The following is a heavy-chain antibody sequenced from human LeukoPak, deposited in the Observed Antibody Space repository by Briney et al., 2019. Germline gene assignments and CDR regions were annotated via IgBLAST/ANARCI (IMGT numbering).Heavy chain of an antibody. D-gene: IGHD3-3*01. CDR1: GGSISSFH. CDR2: VYGGGVT. CDR3: AWSVGSNWSYFFDY. J-gene: IGHJ4*02. Sequence: SETLSLTCTVSGGSISSFHWNWLRQSPGRGLEWIGYVYGGGVTNYNPSLRFRVTMSIDTSKNKFSLNLKSVTAEDTAAYYCAWSVGSNWSYFFDYWGQGTLVTVSS. V-gene: IGHV4-59*01.